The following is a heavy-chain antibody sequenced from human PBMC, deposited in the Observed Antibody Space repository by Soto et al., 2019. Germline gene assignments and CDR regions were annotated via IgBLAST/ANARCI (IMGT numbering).Heavy chain of an antibody. D-gene: IGHD5-18*01. CDR2: IWYDGSNK. J-gene: IGHJ4*02. CDR3: ARDRGGYSYGCFDY. CDR1: GFTFSSYG. Sequence: GGSLRLSCAASGFTFSSYGMHWVRQAPGKGLEWVAVIWYDGSNKYYADSVKGRFTISRDNSKNTLYLQMNSLRAEDTAVYYCARDRGGYSYGCFDYWGQGTLVTVSS. V-gene: IGHV3-33*01.